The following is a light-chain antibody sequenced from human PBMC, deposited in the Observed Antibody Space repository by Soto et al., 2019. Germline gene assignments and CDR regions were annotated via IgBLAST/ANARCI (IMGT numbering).Light chain of an antibody. J-gene: IGKJ5*01. CDR2: GAS. CDR3: QQYDSLPT. Sequence: DLQMTQSPSSLSASVGDRVTITCQASQDISNYLNWYQQKPGKAPKLLIYGASNLETGVPATFSGRGSGTDFTFTISSLQPEDIATYYCQQYDSLPTFGQGTRLEIK. V-gene: IGKV1-33*01. CDR1: QDISNY.